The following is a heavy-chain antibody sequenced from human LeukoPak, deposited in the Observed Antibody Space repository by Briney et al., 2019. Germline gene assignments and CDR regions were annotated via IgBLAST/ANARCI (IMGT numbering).Heavy chain of an antibody. Sequence: GGSLRLSCAASGFIFSDYPMTWARQAPGKGLEWVSAICGDGRGTDYADSVKGRFTISRDNSKNTVYLQMNSLRLDGTALYYCARRSGGTPDYWGLGALVTVSS. D-gene: IGHD1-26*01. CDR1: GFIFSDYP. J-gene: IGHJ4*02. CDR3: ARRSGGTPDY. CDR2: ICGDGRGT. V-gene: IGHV3-23*01.